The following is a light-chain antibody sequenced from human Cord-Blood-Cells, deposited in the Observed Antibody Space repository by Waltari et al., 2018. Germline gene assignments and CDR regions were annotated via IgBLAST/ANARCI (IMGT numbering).Light chain of an antibody. Sequence: QSALTQPASVSGSPGQSITISCTGTSSDVGGYNYVSWYQPHPGNAPNLMIYDGSNRPTGVSNRFSGSKSGNTASLTIAGLQAEDEADYYCSSYTSSSTLGVFGGGTKLTVL. V-gene: IGLV2-14*01. CDR3: SSYTSSSTLGV. J-gene: IGLJ2*01. CDR2: DGS. CDR1: SSDVGGYNY.